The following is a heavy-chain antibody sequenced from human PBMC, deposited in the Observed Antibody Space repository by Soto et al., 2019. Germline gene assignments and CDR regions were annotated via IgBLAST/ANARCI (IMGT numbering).Heavy chain of an antibody. CDR1: CFTLSDYT. J-gene: IGHJ4*02. Sequence: SLRLSGSASCFTLSDYTLHWVRQAPGRGLEFVSAISNNASDTYYADSVRGRFTIPRDNSKNSLYLQMSSLTLEDTAVYYCVKEVGPCCDWSYYFDYWGQGTVVTVS. CDR2: ISNNASDT. V-gene: IGHV3-64D*08. D-gene: IGHD3-9*01. CDR3: VKEVGPCCDWSYYFDY.